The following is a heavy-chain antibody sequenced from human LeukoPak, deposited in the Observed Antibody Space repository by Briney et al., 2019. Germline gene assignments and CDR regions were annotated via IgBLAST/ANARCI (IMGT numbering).Heavy chain of an antibody. D-gene: IGHD3-3*01. CDR1: GFTFSSYS. CDR3: ARGGDFWSGSHTTEDY. J-gene: IGHJ4*02. CDR2: ISSSSSYI. Sequence: GGSLRLSRAASGFTFSSYSMNWVSQAPGKGLEWVSSISSSSSYIYYADSVKGRFTISRDNAKNSLYLQMNSLRAEDTAVYYCARGGDFWSGSHTTEDYWGQGTLVTVSS. V-gene: IGHV3-21*01.